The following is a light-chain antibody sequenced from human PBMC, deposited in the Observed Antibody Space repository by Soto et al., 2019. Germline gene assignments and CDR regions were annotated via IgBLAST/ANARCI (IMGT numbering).Light chain of an antibody. CDR2: DAS. CDR1: QSVSSY. J-gene: IGKJ3*01. CDR3: QQRSNWPIFT. V-gene: IGKV3-11*01. Sequence: EIVLTQSPATLSLSPGERATLSCRASQSVSSYLAWYQQKPGQAPRLLIYDASNRATGIPARFSGSGSGTDFTLTISILEPEDFAVYYWQQRSNWPIFTFGPGTKVDIK.